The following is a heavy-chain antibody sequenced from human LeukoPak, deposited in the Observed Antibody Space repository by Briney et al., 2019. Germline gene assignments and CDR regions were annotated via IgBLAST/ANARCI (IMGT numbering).Heavy chain of an antibody. D-gene: IGHD4-17*01. CDR3: ARDLPLGGYGDYGGWFDP. CDR2: IYYSGST. CDR1: GGSISSGGYY. J-gene: IGHJ5*02. V-gene: IGHV4-31*03. Sequence: SQTLSLTCTVSGGSISSGGYYWSWIRQHPGKGLEWIGYIYYSGSTYYNPSLKSRVTISVDTSKNQFSLKLSSVTAADTAVYYCARDLPLGGYGDYGGWFDPWGQGTLVTVSS.